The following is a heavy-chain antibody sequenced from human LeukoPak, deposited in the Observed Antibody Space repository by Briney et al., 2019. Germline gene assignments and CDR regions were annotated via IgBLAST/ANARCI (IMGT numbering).Heavy chain of an antibody. CDR2: ISGSSSYI. Sequence: GGSLRLSCAASGFTFSTYSMNWVRQAPGKGLEWVSSISGSSSYIYYAGSMKGRFTISRDNAKNSLYLQMNSLRAEDTAVYYCAREPFATVGDYVKKYYYMDVWGKGTTVTVSS. D-gene: IGHD4-17*01. J-gene: IGHJ6*03. V-gene: IGHV3-21*01. CDR3: AREPFATVGDYVKKYYYMDV. CDR1: GFTFSTYS.